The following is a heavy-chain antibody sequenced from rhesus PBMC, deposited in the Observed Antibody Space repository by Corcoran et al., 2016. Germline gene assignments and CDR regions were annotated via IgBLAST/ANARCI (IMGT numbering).Heavy chain of an antibody. CDR1: GYSISSGYY. J-gene: IGHJ6*01. Sequence: QVQLQESGPGLVKPSETLSLTCAVSGYSISSGYYWGWIRQPPGQGLEYRGYISGSSCRTPSNPSLKSRVTSSKNPPETQCSPKLSAGHAADTAVYSCVGLYCSGIHRPYYGLDSWGQAVVVTVSS. D-gene: IGHD2-27*01. CDR2: ISGSSCRT. CDR3: VGLYCSGIHRPYYGLDS. V-gene: IGHV4-99*01.